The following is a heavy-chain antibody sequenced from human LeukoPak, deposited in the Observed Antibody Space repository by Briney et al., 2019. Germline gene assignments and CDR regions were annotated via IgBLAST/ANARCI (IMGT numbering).Heavy chain of an antibody. J-gene: IGHJ6*02. CDR2: INLDGGKK. D-gene: IGHD2-15*01. V-gene: IGHV3-7*03. Sequence: GGSLRLSCATSGFTFNHHWMSWVRQAPGKGLEWVANINLDGGKKYHVDSVKGRSTISRDNAQNSLYLQMNSLRVEDAAVYYCAKHKTGCSGGGGSCYSYYYYAMEVWGQGTTVTVSS. CDR3: AKHKTGCSGGGGSCYSYYYYAMEV. CDR1: GFTFNHHW.